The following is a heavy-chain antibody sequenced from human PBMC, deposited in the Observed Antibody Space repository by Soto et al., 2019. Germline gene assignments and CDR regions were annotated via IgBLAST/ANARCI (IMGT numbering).Heavy chain of an antibody. D-gene: IGHD2-2*01. J-gene: IGHJ4*02. Sequence: GGSLRLSCAASGFTFSSYAMSWVRQAPGKGLEWVSSISSSSSYIYYADSVKGRFTTSRDNAKNSLYLQMNSLRAEDTAVYYCARDRCSSTSCRPYYFDYWGQGTLVTVSS. CDR2: ISSSSSYI. V-gene: IGHV3-21*01. CDR3: ARDRCSSTSCRPYYFDY. CDR1: GFTFSSYA.